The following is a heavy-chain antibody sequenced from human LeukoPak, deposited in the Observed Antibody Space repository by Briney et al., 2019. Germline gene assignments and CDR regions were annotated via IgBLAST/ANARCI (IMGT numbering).Heavy chain of an antibody. CDR3: AKVHLTHYYDSSGYGFQDQ. CDR1: GFTFSSYA. J-gene: IGHJ4*02. D-gene: IGHD3-22*01. Sequence: GRSLRLSCAASGFTFSSYAMHWVRQAPGKGLEWVAVISYDGSNKFYIESVKGRFTISRDNSKNTLYLQMNSLSAEDTAVYYYAKVHLTHYYDSSGYGFQDQWGQGALVTVSS. CDR2: ISYDGSNK. V-gene: IGHV3-30*18.